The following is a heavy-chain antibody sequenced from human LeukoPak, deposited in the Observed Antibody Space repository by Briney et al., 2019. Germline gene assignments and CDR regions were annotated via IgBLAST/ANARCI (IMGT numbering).Heavy chain of an antibody. CDR1: GYTLTDLS. Sequence: ASVKVSCKVSGYTLTDLSMHWVRHAPGKGLERMGGFDPEDGETIYAQKFQGRVTMTEDTSTDTAYMELSSLRSEDTAVYYCATALRLWFGELLAQSQYYFDYWGQGTLVTVSS. D-gene: IGHD3-10*01. CDR2: FDPEDGET. J-gene: IGHJ4*02. V-gene: IGHV1-24*01. CDR3: ATALRLWFGELLAQSQYYFDY.